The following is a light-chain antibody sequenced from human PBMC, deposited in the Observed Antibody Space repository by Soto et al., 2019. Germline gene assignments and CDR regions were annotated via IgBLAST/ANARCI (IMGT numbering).Light chain of an antibody. CDR3: QQYSSAPLT. V-gene: IGKV3-20*01. CDR1: QSVSNNY. CDR2: GAS. Sequence: VVSQSPCTLSLSPGERATLSCRASQSVSNNYLACYQQKPGHAPRLLIYGASNRATGIPDRFSASGSGTDFTLTISRLEPEDFAVYYCQQYSSAPLTFAQGTKVDIK. J-gene: IGKJ1*01.